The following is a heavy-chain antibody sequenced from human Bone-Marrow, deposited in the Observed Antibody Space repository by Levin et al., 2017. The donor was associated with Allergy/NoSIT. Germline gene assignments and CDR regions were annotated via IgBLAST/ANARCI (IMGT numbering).Heavy chain of an antibody. J-gene: IGHJ3*02. D-gene: IGHD3-10*01. CDR2: IYYSGST. Sequence: SQTLSLTCTVSGGSISSYYWSWIRQPPGKGLEWIGYIYYSGSTNYNPSLKSRVTISVDTSKNQFSLKLSSVTAADTAVYYCARVDWGPRITMVQGHDAFDIWGQGTMVTVSS. CDR3: ARVDWGPRITMVQGHDAFDI. V-gene: IGHV4-59*01. CDR1: GGSISSYY.